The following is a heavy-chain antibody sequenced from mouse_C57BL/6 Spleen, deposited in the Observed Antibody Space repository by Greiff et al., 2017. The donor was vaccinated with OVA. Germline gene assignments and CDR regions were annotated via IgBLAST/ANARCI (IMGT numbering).Heavy chain of an antibody. CDR1: GYTFTSYW. V-gene: IGHV1-5*01. CDR3: TRNEGTTVYFDY. Sequence: VQLQQSGPVLARPGASVKMSCKTSGYTFTSYWMHWVKQRPGQGLEWIGAIYPGNSDTSYNQKFKGKAKLTAVTSASTAYMELSSLTNEDSAVYYCTRNEGTTVYFDYWGQGTTLTVSS. CDR2: IYPGNSDT. J-gene: IGHJ2*01.